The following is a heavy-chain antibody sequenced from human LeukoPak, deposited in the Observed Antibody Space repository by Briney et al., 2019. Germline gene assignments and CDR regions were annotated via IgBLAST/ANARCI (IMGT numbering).Heavy chain of an antibody. D-gene: IGHD2/OR15-2a*01. CDR2: ITTGDGNT. CDR3: AKVVAGNIDYYFDY. J-gene: IGHJ4*02. Sequence: GGSLRLSCPASGFTFSSYTMTWVRQAPGKGLKWVSTITTGDGNTYYADSVKGRFTVSRDDSKNTLYLQMNSLRAEDTAVYYCAKVVAGNIDYYFDYWGQGILVAVSS. CDR1: GFTFSSYT. V-gene: IGHV3-23*01.